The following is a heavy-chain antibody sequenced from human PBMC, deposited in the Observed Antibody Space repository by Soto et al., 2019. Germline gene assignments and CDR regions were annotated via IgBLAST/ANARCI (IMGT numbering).Heavy chain of an antibody. CDR2: IYYSGST. D-gene: IGHD2-2*01. Sequence: QVQLQESGPGLVKPSQTLSLTCTVSGGSISSGGYYWSWIRQHPGKGLEWIGYIYYSGSTYYNPSLKSRVTISVDTSKHQFSLKLSSVTAADTAVYYCASGGGYCSSTSCSTGYNWFDPWGQGTLVTVSS. J-gene: IGHJ5*02. CDR1: GGSISSGGYY. CDR3: ASGGGYCSSTSCSTGYNWFDP. V-gene: IGHV4-31*03.